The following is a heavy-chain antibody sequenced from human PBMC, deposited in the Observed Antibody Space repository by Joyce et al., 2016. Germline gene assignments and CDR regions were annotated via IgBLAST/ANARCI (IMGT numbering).Heavy chain of an antibody. J-gene: IGHJ6*02. CDR2: NSGTSYYI. Sequence: QLVESGGGVVKPGGSLRLSCEASGSTFSSSSMSWFRQAPGKGLEWVAANSGTSYYIFHAETVRGRFTVSRDNAKKTLYLQMNSLRAEDSAVFYCARGGISYYYAMDVWGQGTTVTVSS. CDR1: GSTFSSSS. D-gene: IGHD3-16*01. V-gene: IGHV3-21*01. CDR3: ARGGISYYYAMDV.